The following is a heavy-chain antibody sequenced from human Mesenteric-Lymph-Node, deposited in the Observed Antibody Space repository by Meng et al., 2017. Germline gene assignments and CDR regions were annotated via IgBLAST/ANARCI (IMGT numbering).Heavy chain of an antibody. CDR2: ISASGGTT. J-gene: IGHJ6*02. D-gene: IGHD3-9*01. CDR1: GFTFGSYA. V-gene: IGHV3-23*01. CDR3: AAEGNYDILTGYYYYYYGMDV. Sequence: GESLKISCAASGFTFGSYAMTWVRQAQGKGLQWVSGISASGGTTYHSDSVEGRFTISRDNSKNTLYLQMNSLRAEDTAVYYCAAEGNYDILTGYYYYYYGMDVWGQGTTVTVSS.